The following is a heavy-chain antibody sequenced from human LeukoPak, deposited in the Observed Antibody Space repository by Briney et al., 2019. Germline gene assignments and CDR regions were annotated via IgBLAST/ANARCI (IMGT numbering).Heavy chain of an antibody. V-gene: IGHV4-39*07. Sequence: PSETLSLTCTVSGGSISSSSHYWGWIRQPPGKGLEWIGEINHSGSSNYNPSLKSRVTISIDTSKNQFSLKLSSVTAADAGVYYCAVEYSSSEGWFDPWGQGTLVTVSS. CDR3: AVEYSSSEGWFDP. CDR2: INHSGSS. CDR1: GGSISSSSHY. D-gene: IGHD6-6*01. J-gene: IGHJ5*02.